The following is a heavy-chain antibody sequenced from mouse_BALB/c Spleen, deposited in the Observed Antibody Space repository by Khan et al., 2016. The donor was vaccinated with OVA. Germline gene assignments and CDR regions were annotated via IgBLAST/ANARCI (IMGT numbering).Heavy chain of an antibody. V-gene: IGHV9-3-1*01. D-gene: IGHD1-1*02. CDR2: INTYNGEP. J-gene: IGHJ1*01. Sequence: QIQLGQSGPEMKKPGETGKISCKASGYTFTNYGMNWVKQAPGKGLKWMGWINTYNGEPSDADDFKGRSAFSLETSTSTAYLQINNLKKEDTATYFCASGGYWYFDVWGAGTTVTVSS. CDR3: ASGGYWYFDV. CDR1: GYTFTNYG.